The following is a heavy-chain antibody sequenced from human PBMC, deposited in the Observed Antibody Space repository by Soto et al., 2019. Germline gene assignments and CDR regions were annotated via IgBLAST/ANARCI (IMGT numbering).Heavy chain of an antibody. D-gene: IGHD1-1*01. V-gene: IGHV3-33*06. J-gene: IGHJ4*02. CDR2: IWAHGTDQ. Sequence: QVRLVQSGGGVVQPGRSLTLSYAASGYSITNNGMHWVRQAPGKGLEWVALIWAHGTDQYYADSVKGRFTVSRDTSTNTVYLQMNSLRAEDTARYYCGKDIRSGSIDYWGQGTLVTVSS. CDR3: GKDIRSGSIDY. CDR1: GYSITNNG.